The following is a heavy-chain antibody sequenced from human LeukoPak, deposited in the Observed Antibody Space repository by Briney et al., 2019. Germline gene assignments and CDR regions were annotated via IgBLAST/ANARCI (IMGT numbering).Heavy chain of an antibody. CDR2: IYYSGST. CDR1: GGSISSYY. D-gene: IGHD4-17*01. Sequence: PSETLSLTCTVSGGSISSYYWSWIRQPPGKGLEWIGYIYYSGSTNYIPSLKSRVTISVDTSKNQFSLKLSSVTVADTAVYYCATGYGDYVEYWGQGTLVTVSS. V-gene: IGHV4-59*01. J-gene: IGHJ4*02. CDR3: ATGYGDYVEY.